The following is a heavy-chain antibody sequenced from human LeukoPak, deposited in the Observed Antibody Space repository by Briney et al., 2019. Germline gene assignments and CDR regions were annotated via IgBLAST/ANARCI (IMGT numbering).Heavy chain of an antibody. V-gene: IGHV3-7*01. CDR2: IKEDGSEK. CDR3: ARDYTAGWNDF. J-gene: IGHJ4*02. CDR1: GFTFRKHW. Sequence: GGSLRLSCTAAGFTFRKHWMSWVRQAIGKGLECVAKIKEDGSEKHYVDSVRGRFTISRDNARNSLYLQMNNLRADDTAVYYCARDYTAGWNDFWGQGTLVTVSS. D-gene: IGHD1-1*01.